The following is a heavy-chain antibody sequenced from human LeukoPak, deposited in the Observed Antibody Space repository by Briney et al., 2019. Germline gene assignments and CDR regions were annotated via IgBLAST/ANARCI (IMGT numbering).Heavy chain of an antibody. D-gene: IGHD6-19*01. Sequence: GESLKISCKGSGYSFTNYRIGWVRQMPGKGLEWMGTLYPGDSASRFSPSFQGRVTMSVDRSINTAYLQWSSRRASDTAMYYCATSREVAGSHAFDIWGQGTVVTVSS. V-gene: IGHV5-51*01. CDR1: GYSFTNYR. J-gene: IGHJ3*02. CDR3: ATSREVAGSHAFDI. CDR2: LYPGDSAS.